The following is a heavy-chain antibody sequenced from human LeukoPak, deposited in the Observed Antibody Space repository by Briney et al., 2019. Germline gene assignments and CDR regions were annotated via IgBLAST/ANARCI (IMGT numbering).Heavy chain of an antibody. CDR3: ARGQVPAARGYNWFDP. D-gene: IGHD2-2*01. V-gene: IGHV4-34*01. J-gene: IGHJ5*02. CDR1: GWSFNDYY. Sequence: PSETLSLTCAVYGWSFNDYYWNWIRQPPGKGLEWIGEINARGDTNYNPSLKSRVTISVDMSKNQFSLRLTSMIAADTAIYYCARGQVPAARGYNWFDPWGQGTLVTVSS. CDR2: INARGDT.